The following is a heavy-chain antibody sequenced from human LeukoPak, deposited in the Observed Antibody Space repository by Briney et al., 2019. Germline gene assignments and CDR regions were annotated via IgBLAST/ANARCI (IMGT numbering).Heavy chain of an antibody. CDR2: ISGSDGST. Sequence: PGGSLRLSCAASGFTVSSNYMSWVRQAPGKGLEWVSAISGSDGSTYYADSVKGRFTISRDNSKNTLYLQMNSLRAEDTAVYYCAKDRGDYNYYYYMDVWGKGITVTVSS. CDR3: AKDRGDYNYYYYMDV. CDR1: GFTVSSNY. J-gene: IGHJ6*03. D-gene: IGHD4-17*01. V-gene: IGHV3-23*01.